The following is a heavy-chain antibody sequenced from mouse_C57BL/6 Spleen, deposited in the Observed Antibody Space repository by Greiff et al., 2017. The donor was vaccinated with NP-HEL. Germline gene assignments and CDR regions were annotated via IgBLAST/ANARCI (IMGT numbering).Heavy chain of an antibody. Sequence: QVQLQQSGAELARPGASVKLSCKASGYTFTSYGISWVKQRTGQGLEWIGEIYPRSGNTYYNEKFKGKATLTADKSSSKAYMELRSLTSEDSAVYFCARRGGGNYEGDAMDYWGQGTSVTVSS. CDR3: ARRGGGNYEGDAMDY. V-gene: IGHV1-81*01. D-gene: IGHD2-1*01. CDR1: GYTFTSYG. CDR2: IYPRSGNT. J-gene: IGHJ4*01.